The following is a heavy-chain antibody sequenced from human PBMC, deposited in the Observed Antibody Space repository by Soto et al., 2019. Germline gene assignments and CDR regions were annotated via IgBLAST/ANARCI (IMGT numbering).Heavy chain of an antibody. CDR1: GFTFSSYG. V-gene: IGHV3-33*01. Sequence: QVPLVESGGGVVQPGRSLRLSCAASGFTFSSYGMHWVRQAPGKGLEWVAVIWYDGSNKYYADSVKGRFTISRHNSKNTLYLQMNGLRAEDTAVYYCARDRGDSTVTVFWFDPWGQGTLVTVSS. J-gene: IGHJ5*02. CDR2: IWYDGSNK. D-gene: IGHD4-4*01. CDR3: ARDRGDSTVTVFWFDP.